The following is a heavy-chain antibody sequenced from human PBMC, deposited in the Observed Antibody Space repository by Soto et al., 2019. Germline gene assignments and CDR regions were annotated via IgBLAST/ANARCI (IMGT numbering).Heavy chain of an antibody. V-gene: IGHV3-23*01. J-gene: IGHJ4*02. D-gene: IGHD1-20*01. CDR2: ISGSGDDT. CDR3: AIPITITGTPFGF. Sequence: QLLESGGGFVQPGGSLRLSCVASGFTFSNFAMAWVRQAPGEGLEWVSAISGSGDDTFYADSMKGRFTISRDNSKDTLYLQINSLRAEDTAVYYCAIPITITGTPFGFWCQGTMVSVSS. CDR1: GFTFSNFA.